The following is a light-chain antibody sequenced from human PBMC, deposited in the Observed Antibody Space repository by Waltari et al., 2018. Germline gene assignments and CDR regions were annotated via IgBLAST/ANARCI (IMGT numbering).Light chain of an antibody. V-gene: IGKV1-39*01. CDR1: QRINSY. Sequence: DIQMTQSPSSLSASVGDRVTITCRASQRINSYLNWYQQKPGKAHNLLISVASSLQSGVPSGFSGSGSGTEFTLTISSLQPEDSATYYCQQSYSSPYTFGQGTKLEIK. J-gene: IGKJ2*01. CDR3: QQSYSSPYT. CDR2: VAS.